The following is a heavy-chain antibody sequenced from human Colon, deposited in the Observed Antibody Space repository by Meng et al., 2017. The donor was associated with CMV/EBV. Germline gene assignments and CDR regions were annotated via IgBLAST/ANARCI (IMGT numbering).Heavy chain of an antibody. V-gene: IGHV3-7*01. J-gene: IGHJ4*02. CDR3: VKDINSGFYFTY. Sequence: GGSLSLSCETSGFTFSNYWMFWVRQAPGKGLEWVANIKSDGTEQHYVDSVKGRFTISRDNAKKSLYLQMNRLRVEDTALYYCVKDINSGFYFTYWGQGTLVTVSS. D-gene: IGHD1-26*01. CDR1: GFTFSNYW. CDR2: IKSDGTEQ.